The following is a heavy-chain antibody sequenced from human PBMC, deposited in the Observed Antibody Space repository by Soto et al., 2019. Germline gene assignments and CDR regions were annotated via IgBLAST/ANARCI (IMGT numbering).Heavy chain of an antibody. Sequence: QALSLPSAISGDTVSSNSAAWNLIRQSPSRGLEWLGRTYYRSKWYSGSAVSVKSRISISPDTSKNRFSLQLNSVTPDDTAVYYCARSGPGGYIDYWGRGTLVTVSS. D-gene: IGHD3-22*01. V-gene: IGHV6-1*01. J-gene: IGHJ4*02. CDR2: TYYRSKWYS. CDR3: ARSGPGGYIDY. CDR1: GDTVSSNSAA.